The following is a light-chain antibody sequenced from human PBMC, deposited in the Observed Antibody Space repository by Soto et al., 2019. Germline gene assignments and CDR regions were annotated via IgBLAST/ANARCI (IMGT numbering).Light chain of an antibody. J-gene: IGKJ1*01. CDR3: QQCNTWPT. CDR2: GAS. V-gene: IGKV3-15*01. CDR1: LSVSSN. Sequence: VMTQSPATLSVSPGERASLSCRASLSVSSNVAWYQQKPGQAPRLLIYGASTRAIGIPARFSGSGSGTEFTLTISSLQSEDVVLYYCQQCNTWPTFGQGTKVQIK.